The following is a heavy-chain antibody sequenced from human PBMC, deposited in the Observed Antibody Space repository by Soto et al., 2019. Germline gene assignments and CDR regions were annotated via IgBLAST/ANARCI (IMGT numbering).Heavy chain of an antibody. CDR3: AKAFRVAGIHSCDY. D-gene: IGHD6-19*01. CDR1: GFTFSTYA. J-gene: IGHJ4*02. Sequence: ELQLLESGGGLVQPGGSLRLSCAASGFTFSTYAMSWVRQAPGKGLEWVSAISDRGGSTYYADSVEGRFTISRDNSKNALFLQMSSLRAEDTAIYFCAKAFRVAGIHSCDYWGQGPLVTVSS. CDR2: ISDRGGST. V-gene: IGHV3-23*01.